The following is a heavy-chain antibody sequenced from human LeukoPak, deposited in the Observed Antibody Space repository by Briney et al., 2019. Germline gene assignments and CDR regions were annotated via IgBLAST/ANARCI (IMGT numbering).Heavy chain of an antibody. J-gene: IGHJ3*02. V-gene: IGHV4-39*01. CDR2: IYYSGST. CDR1: GGSISSSSYY. CDR3: ARSSGYCSSTSCYYAFDI. Sequence: PSETLSLTCTVSGGSISSSSYYWGWIRQPPGKGLEWIGSIYYSGSTYYNPSLKSRVTISADTSKNQFSLKLSSVTAADTAVYYCARSSGYCSSTSCYYAFDIWGQGTMVTVSS. D-gene: IGHD2-2*01.